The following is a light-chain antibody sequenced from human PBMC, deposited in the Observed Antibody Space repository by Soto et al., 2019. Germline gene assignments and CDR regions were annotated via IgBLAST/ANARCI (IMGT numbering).Light chain of an antibody. CDR3: HKYNSDPPWT. CDR2: AAS. J-gene: IGKJ1*01. CDR1: QGISNY. Sequence: DIQMTQSPSSLSASVGDRVTITCRASQGISNYLAWYQQKPGKVPKLLIYAASTLQSGVPSRFSGSGSGTDFTLNISSLQPEDVATYDSHKYNSDPPWTFGQGTKVEIK. V-gene: IGKV1-27*01.